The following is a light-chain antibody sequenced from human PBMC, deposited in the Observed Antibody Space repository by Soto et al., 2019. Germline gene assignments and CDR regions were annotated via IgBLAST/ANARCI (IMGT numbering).Light chain of an antibody. CDR3: QQYGTYSWT. Sequence: DIQMTQSPSTLSASAGDRVTITCRASQSLSRSLAWYQQKPGKAPKLLIYKASSLESGAPSGFSGSGSGTESTLTMSSLEPDDGGSYYCQQYGTYSWTFGQGNKVEIK. V-gene: IGKV1-5*03. CDR1: QSLSRS. J-gene: IGKJ1*01. CDR2: KAS.